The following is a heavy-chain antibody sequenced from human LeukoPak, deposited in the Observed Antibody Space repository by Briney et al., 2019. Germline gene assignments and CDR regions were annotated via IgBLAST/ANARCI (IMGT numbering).Heavy chain of an antibody. Sequence: GGSLRLSCAASGFTFSSYGMNWVRQAPGKGLEWVSTISGSGGSTYYADSVKGRFTISRDNSKNTLYLKRNSLRAEDTAIYYSAKGTTAMATFSAFDIWGQGTMVTVSS. CDR2: ISGSGGST. CDR1: GFTFSSYG. J-gene: IGHJ3*02. D-gene: IGHD5-18*01. V-gene: IGHV3-23*01. CDR3: AKGTTAMATFSAFDI.